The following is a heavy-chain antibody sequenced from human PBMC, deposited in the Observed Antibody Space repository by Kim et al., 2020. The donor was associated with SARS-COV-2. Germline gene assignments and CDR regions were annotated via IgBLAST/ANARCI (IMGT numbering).Heavy chain of an antibody. V-gene: IGHV3-30*04. J-gene: IGHJ3*02. CDR1: GFTFSSYA. CDR2: ISYDGSNK. CDR3: ARDRGYYYDSSGRGAFDI. D-gene: IGHD3-22*01. Sequence: GGSLRLSCAASGFTFSSYAMHWVRQAPGKGLEWVAVISYDGSNKYYADSVKGRFTISRDNSKNTLYLQMNSLRAEDTAVYYCARDRGYYYDSSGRGAFDIWGQGTMVTVSS.